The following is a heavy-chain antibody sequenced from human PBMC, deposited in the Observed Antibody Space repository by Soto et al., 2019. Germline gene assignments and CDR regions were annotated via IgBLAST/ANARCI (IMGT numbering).Heavy chain of an antibody. CDR2: IYSKAGTS. CDR1: GYIFNNFG. J-gene: IGHJ4*02. Sequence: QVQLVQSGAEVQKPGASVKVSCKTSGYIFNNFGITWVRQAPGLGLEWLGWIYSKAGTSNFAQKFQGRVTMTTDTCTSTAYRGLRSMPFVFSAVYVCAGDIVFDIDDWGQGTLVTVS. CDR3: AGDIVFDIDD. V-gene: IGHV1-18*01. D-gene: IGHD2-15*01.